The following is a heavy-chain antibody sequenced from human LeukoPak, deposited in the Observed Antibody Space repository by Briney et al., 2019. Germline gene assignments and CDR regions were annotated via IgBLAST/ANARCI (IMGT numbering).Heavy chain of an antibody. CDR1: GFTFSSYG. CDR3: AKDYYGSGSYYEDY. V-gene: IGHV3-30*18. CDR2: ISYDGSNK. Sequence: PGGSLRLSCAASGFTFSSYGMHWVRQAPGKGLEWVAVISYDGSNKYYADSVKGRFTISRDNSKNTLYLQMNSLRAEDTAVYYCAKDYYGSGSYYEDYWGQGTLVTVSS. J-gene: IGHJ4*02. D-gene: IGHD3-10*01.